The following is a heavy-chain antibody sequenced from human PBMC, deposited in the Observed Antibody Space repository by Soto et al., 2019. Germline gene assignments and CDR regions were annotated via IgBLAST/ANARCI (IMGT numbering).Heavy chain of an antibody. V-gene: IGHV1-8*01. CDR1: GYTFTSYD. D-gene: IGHD3-3*01. CDR3: ARNHGAGITIFGVVIYYYYGMDV. Sequence: ASVKVSCKASGYTFTSYDINWVRQATGQGLEWMGWMNPNSGNTGYPQKFQGRVTMTRNTSISTAYMELSSLRSEDTAVYYCARNHGAGITIFGVVIYYYYGMDVWGQGTTVTVSS. CDR2: MNPNSGNT. J-gene: IGHJ6*02.